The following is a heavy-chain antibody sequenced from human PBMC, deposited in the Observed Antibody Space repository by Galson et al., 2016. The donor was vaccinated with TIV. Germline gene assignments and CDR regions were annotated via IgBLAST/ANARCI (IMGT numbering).Heavy chain of an antibody. Sequence: SVKVSCKASGDTFNIYAISWVRQAPGQGLEWMGGIIPIFGEANYAQKFQGRVTITADESTSTAYVDLSSLTAEDTAVYYCARESCDGDCRFDFWGPGTLVTVAS. V-gene: IGHV1-69*13. CDR3: ARESCDGDCRFDF. D-gene: IGHD2-21*02. CDR2: IIPIFGEA. J-gene: IGHJ4*02. CDR1: GDTFNIYA.